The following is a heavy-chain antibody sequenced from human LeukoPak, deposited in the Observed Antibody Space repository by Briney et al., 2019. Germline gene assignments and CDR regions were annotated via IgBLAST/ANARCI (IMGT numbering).Heavy chain of an antibody. J-gene: IGHJ3*02. D-gene: IGHD3-10*01. V-gene: IGHV4-4*07. CDR3: ARDVYIWFGEGRGAFDI. CDR1: GGSISSYY. CDR2: IYTSGST. Sequence: SETLSLTCTVSGGSISSYYWSWIRQPAGKGLEGIGRIYTSGSTNYNPSLKSRVTMSVDTSKNQFSLKLSSVTAADTAVYYCARDVYIWFGEGRGAFDIWGQGTMVTVSS.